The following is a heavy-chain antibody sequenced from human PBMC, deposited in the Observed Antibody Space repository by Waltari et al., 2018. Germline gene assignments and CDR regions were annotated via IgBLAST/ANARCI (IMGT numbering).Heavy chain of an antibody. CDR2: IYYSGST. J-gene: IGHJ6*02. CDR3: ARAPHTAMSHRRYYYYYGMDV. CDR1: GGSIRSSNW. V-gene: IGHV4-4*02. D-gene: IGHD5-18*01. Sequence: QVQLQESGPGLVKPSGTLSLTCAVSGGSIRSSNWWSWVRQPPGQGLEWIGYIYYSGSTNYNPSLKSRVTISVDTSKNQFSLKLSSVTAADTAVYYCARAPHTAMSHRRYYYYYGMDVWGQGTTVTVSS.